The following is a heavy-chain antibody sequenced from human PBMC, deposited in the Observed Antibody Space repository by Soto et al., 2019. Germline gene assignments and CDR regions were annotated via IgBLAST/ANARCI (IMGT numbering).Heavy chain of an antibody. CDR1: GFSFSNYA. Sequence: SGGSLRLSCTASGFSFSNYAVTWVRQAPGKGLEWVSSIGSDTSYIYYADSVKGRFTISRDKSKNTVFLQMNSLRADDTAVYHCAKDPNGDYVGAFDSWGQGALVTVS. V-gene: IGHV3-23*03. CDR2: IGSDTSYI. D-gene: IGHD4-17*01. CDR3: AKDPNGDYVGAFDS. J-gene: IGHJ4*02.